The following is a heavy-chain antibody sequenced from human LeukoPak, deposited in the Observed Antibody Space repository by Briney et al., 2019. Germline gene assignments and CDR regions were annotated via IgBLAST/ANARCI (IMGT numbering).Heavy chain of an antibody. D-gene: IGHD2/OR15-2a*01. CDR2: IYSDDRT. Sequence: PGGSLRLSCAASTFIVSSSHMTWVRQTPGKGLEWVSVIYSDDRTFYADSVKGRFTISRDNSKNTLYLQMNSLRAEDTAVYYCAGGRNYFPIDYWGQGTLVTVSS. CDR3: AGGRNYFPIDY. J-gene: IGHJ4*02. CDR1: TFIVSSSH. V-gene: IGHV3-53*01.